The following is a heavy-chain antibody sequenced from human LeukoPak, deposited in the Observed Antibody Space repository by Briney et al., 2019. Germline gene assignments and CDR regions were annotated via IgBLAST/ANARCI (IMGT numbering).Heavy chain of an antibody. CDR3: ARTGTTRRWFDP. J-gene: IGHJ5*02. D-gene: IGHD1-7*01. V-gene: IGHV4-34*01. Sequence: SETLSLTCAVYGGSFSGYYWSWIRQPPGKGLEWIGEINHSGSTNYNPSLKSRVTISVDTSKNQFSLKLSSVTAADTAVYYCARTGTTRRWFDPWGQGTLVIVSS. CDR1: GGSFSGYY. CDR2: INHSGST.